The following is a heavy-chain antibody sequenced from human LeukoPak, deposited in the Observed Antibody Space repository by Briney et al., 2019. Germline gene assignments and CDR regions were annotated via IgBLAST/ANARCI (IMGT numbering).Heavy chain of an antibody. D-gene: IGHD4-17*01. V-gene: IGHV1-18*01. CDR2: ISAYNGNT. J-gene: IGHJ5*02. CDR1: GYTFTSYG. Sequence: ASVKVSCKASGYTFTSYGISGVRQAPGQGREWVGWISAYNGNTNYAHKLQGRVTMTTDTSTSPAYMELRSLRSDDTAVYYCARDPKYGVVWFDPWGQGTLVTVSS. CDR3: ARDPKYGVVWFDP.